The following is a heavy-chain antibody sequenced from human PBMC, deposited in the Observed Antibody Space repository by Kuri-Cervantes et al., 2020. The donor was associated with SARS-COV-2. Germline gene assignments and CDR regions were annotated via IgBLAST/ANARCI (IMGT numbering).Heavy chain of an antibody. D-gene: IGHD2-2*01. CDR2: IRYDGSNK. V-gene: IGHV3-30*02. CDR1: GFTFSSYG. Sequence: GGSLRLSWAASGFTFSSYGMHWVRQAPGKGLEWVAFIRYDGSNKYYADSVKGRFTISRDNSKNTLYLQMNSLRAEDMALYYCAKGLIASSTRYDAFDIWGQGTMVTVSS. CDR3: AKGLIASSTRYDAFDI. J-gene: IGHJ3*02.